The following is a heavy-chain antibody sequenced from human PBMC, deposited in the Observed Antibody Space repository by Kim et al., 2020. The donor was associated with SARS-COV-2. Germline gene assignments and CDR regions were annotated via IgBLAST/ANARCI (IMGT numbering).Heavy chain of an antibody. D-gene: IGHD6-25*01. Sequence: SETLSLTCTVSGGSINSRGYYWGWVRQSPREGLEWVGSVFFTGSTSYSPSLKSRLNISVDTSKSQFSLRLQSVTVADTAVYYCARILDSGWTYYFDSWGQGSLVTVS. J-gene: IGHJ4*02. CDR2: VFFTGST. V-gene: IGHV4-39*07. CDR3: ARILDSGWTYYFDS. CDR1: GGSINSRGYY.